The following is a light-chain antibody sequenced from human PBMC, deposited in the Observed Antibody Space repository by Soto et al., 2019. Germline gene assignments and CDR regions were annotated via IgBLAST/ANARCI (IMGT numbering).Light chain of an antibody. CDR3: CSYAGSSIRYV. Sequence: QSVLTQPASVSGSPGQSITISCTGTSSDVGSYNLVSWYQQHPGKAPKLMIYEVSKRPSGVSNRFSGSKSGNTASLTISGLQAEDEADYYCCSYAGSSIRYVFGTGTQLTVL. J-gene: IGLJ1*01. V-gene: IGLV2-23*02. CDR1: SSDVGSYNL. CDR2: EVS.